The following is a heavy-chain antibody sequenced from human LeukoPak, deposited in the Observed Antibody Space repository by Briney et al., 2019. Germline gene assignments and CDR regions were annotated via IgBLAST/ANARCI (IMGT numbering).Heavy chain of an antibody. V-gene: IGHV1-2*02. J-gene: IGHJ4*02. D-gene: IGHD4-17*01. Sequence: GASVKVSCKASGYTFTGYYMHWVRQAPGQGLEWMGWINPNSGGTNYAQKFQGRVTMTRDTSISTAYMELSRLRSDDTAVYYCARTRPRKGWTTVTTILDYWGQGTLVTVSS. CDR2: INPNSGGT. CDR3: ARTRPRKGWTTVTTILDY. CDR1: GYTFTGYY.